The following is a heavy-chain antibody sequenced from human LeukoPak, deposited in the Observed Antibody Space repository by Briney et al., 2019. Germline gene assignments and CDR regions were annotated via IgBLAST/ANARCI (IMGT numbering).Heavy chain of an antibody. CDR3: AKDPTNDYGDYYFDY. V-gene: IGHV3-23*01. D-gene: IGHD4-17*01. Sequence: GGSLRLSCAASGFTFSSYAMSWVRQAPGKGLEWVSAISGSGGSTYYADSVKGRFTISSDNSKNTLYLQMNSLRAEDTAVYYCAKDPTNDYGDYYFDYWGQGTLVTVSS. CDR2: ISGSGGST. CDR1: GFTFSSYA. J-gene: IGHJ4*02.